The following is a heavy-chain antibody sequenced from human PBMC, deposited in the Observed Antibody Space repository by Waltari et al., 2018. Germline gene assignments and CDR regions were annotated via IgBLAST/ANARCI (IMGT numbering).Heavy chain of an antibody. Sequence: QVQLQQWGAGLLQPSETLSLTRAVYGGSFSGYYWSWIRQPPGKGLEWIGEINHSGSTNYNPSLKSRVTISVDTSKNQFSLKLSSVTAADTAVYYCARENYYDSSGYDLWGQGTLVTVSS. D-gene: IGHD3-22*01. V-gene: IGHV4-34*01. J-gene: IGHJ5*02. CDR1: GGSFSGYY. CDR3: ARENYYDSSGYDL. CDR2: INHSGST.